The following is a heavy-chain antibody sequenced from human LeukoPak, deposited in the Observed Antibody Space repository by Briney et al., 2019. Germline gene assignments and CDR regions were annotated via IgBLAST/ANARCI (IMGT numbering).Heavy chain of an antibody. D-gene: IGHD4-17*01. V-gene: IGHV3-21*04. Sequence: GGSLRLSCAASGFTFSSYSMNWVRQAPGKGLEWVSSISSSSSYIYYADSVKGRFTISRDNAKNSLYLQMNSLRVEDTAVYYCARDGSTVTTFSDHWGQGTLVTVSS. J-gene: IGHJ4*02. CDR2: ISSSSSYI. CDR3: ARDGSTVTTFSDH. CDR1: GFTFSSYS.